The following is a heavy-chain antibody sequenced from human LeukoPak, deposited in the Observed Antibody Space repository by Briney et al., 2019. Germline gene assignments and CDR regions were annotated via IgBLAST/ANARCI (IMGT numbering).Heavy chain of an antibody. J-gene: IGHJ3*02. CDR1: GGSISSYY. V-gene: IGHV4-59*01. D-gene: IGHD3-10*01. CDR3: ARDYYGSGAFDI. Sequence: SETLSLTCTVSGGSISSYYWSWIRQPPGKGLEWIGYIYYSGSTNYNPSLKSRVTISVDTSKNQFSLKLSSVTAADTAVYYCARDYYGSGAFDIWGHRTIVTVSS. CDR2: IYYSGST.